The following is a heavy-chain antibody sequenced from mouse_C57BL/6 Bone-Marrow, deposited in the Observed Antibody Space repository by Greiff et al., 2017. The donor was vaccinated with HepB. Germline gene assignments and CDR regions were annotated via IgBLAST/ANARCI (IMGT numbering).Heavy chain of an antibody. V-gene: IGHV1-81*01. Sequence: QVQLQQSGPELVKPGASVKISCKASGYTFTSYGISWVKQRTGQGLEWIGEIYPRSGNTYYNEKFKGKATLTADKSSSTAYMELRSLTSEDSAVYFCARLLRPYFDYWGQGTTLTVSS. CDR2: IYPRSGNT. J-gene: IGHJ2*01. CDR3: ARLLRPYFDY. D-gene: IGHD2-4*01. CDR1: GYTFTSYG.